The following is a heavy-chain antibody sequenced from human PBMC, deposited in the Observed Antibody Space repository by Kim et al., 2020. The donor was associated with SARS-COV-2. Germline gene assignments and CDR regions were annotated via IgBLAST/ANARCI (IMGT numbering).Heavy chain of an antibody. V-gene: IGHV4-31*02. Sequence: SLKSRVTISVDTSKNQFSLKLSSVTAADTAVYYCARDQPDYGGNSRGFDYWGQGTLVTVSS. D-gene: IGHD4-17*01. CDR3: ARDQPDYGGNSRGFDY. J-gene: IGHJ4*02.